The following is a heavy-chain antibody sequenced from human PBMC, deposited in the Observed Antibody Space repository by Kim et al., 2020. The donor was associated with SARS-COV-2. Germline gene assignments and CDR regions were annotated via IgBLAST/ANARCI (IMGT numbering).Heavy chain of an antibody. CDR2: INAGNGNT. V-gene: IGHV1-3*01. CDR1: GYTFTSYA. D-gene: IGHD3-9*01. CDR3: ARDRIDLSNYDILTGYYISYYYYGMDV. J-gene: IGHJ6*02. Sequence: ASVKVSCKASGYTFTSYAMHWVRQAPGQRLEWMGWINAGNGNTKYSQKFQGRVTITRDTSASTAYMELSSLRSEDTAVYYCARDRIDLSNYDILTGYYISYYYYGMDVWGQGTTVTVSS.